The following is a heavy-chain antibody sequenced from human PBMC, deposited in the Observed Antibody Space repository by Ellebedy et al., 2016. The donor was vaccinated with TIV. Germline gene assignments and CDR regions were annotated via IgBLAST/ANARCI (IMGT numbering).Heavy chain of an antibody. CDR1: GGSISSFY. V-gene: IGHV4-59*08. CDR3: ARVHWNDIPYYAMDV. CDR2: IYYSGST. Sequence: SETLSLTCTVSGGSISSFYWSWIRQPPEKGLEWIGYIYYSGSTNYKPSLKSRVTISVGTSKNQLSLRLNSVTAADTAVYFCARVHWNDIPYYAMDVWGQGTTVTVSS. D-gene: IGHD1-1*01. J-gene: IGHJ6*02.